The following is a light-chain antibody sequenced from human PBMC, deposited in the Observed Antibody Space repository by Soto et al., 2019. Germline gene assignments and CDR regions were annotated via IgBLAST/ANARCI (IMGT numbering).Light chain of an antibody. CDR2: KTN. V-gene: IGLV1-47*01. CDR3: AAWDDSLRVWV. J-gene: IGLJ3*02. Sequence: QSVLTQPPSASGTPGQRVTISCSGSSSNIGNNHLFWYQQLPGTAPKLLIYKTNHRPSRVPDRFSASKSGTSASLAISGLRSEDEDDYYCAAWDDSLRVWVFGGGTKVTVL. CDR1: SSNIGNNH.